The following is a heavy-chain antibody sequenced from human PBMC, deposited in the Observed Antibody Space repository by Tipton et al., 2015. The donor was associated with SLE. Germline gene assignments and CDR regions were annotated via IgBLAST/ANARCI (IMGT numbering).Heavy chain of an antibody. CDR1: GYSFATKW. V-gene: IGHV5-51*01. CDR3: ARQDWGAADY. D-gene: IGHD3-16*01. CDR2: IYPGDSGT. Sequence: VQLVQSGAEVKKSGESLKISCQGSGYSFATKWIGWVRQMPGKGLEWMGIIYPGDSGTRYSPSFQGQVTFSVDKSLSTAYLQWSSLKASNTAMYYCARQDWGAADYWGQGTLVTVSS. J-gene: IGHJ4*02.